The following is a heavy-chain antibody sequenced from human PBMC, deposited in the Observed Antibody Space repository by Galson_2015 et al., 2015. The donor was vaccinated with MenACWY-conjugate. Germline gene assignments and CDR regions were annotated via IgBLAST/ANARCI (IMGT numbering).Heavy chain of an antibody. J-gene: IGHJ3*01. CDR2: IKQDGSGK. CDR1: GFTFSNSW. CDR3: ARAKEQWLSKTFDL. Sequence: SLRLSCATSGFTFSNSWMGWVRQAPGKGLEWVANIKQDGSGKYYVDSVKGRFIISRDNAKNSLFLQMDSLRAKDTALYYCARAKEQWLSKTFDLWGQGTMVTVSS. V-gene: IGHV3-7*01. D-gene: IGHD6-19*01.